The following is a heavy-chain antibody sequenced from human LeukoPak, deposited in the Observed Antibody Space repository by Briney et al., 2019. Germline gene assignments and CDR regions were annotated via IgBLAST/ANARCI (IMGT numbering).Heavy chain of an antibody. CDR2: INWNSGSI. Sequence: GGSLRLSCAASGFTFDDYAMHWVRQAPGKGLEWVSGINWNSGSIAYADSVKGRFTISRDNAKNSLYLHMDSLRVEDMAVYYCARGGAARPDYWGQGTLVTVSS. J-gene: IGHJ4*02. D-gene: IGHD6-6*01. CDR1: GFTFDDYA. V-gene: IGHV3-9*03. CDR3: ARGGAARPDY.